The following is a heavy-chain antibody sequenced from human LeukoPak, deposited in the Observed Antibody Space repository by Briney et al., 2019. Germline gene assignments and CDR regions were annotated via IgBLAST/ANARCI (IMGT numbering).Heavy chain of an antibody. D-gene: IGHD1-26*01. CDR1: GGSISSGSYY. CDR3: ASFELGSGSYPFDY. CDR2: IYTSGST. V-gene: IGHV4-61*02. J-gene: IGHJ4*02. Sequence: LSETLSLTCTVSGGSISSGSYYWSWIRQPAGKGLEWIGRIYTSGSTNYNPSLKSRVTISVDTSKNQFSLKLSSVTAADTAVYYCASFELGSGSYPFDYWGQGTLVTVSS.